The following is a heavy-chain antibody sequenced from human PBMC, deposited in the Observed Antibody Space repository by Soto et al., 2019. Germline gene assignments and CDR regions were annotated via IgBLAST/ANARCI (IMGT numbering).Heavy chain of an antibody. D-gene: IGHD1-1*01. CDR2: IHPSGST. CDR1: DESFSNYY. J-gene: IGHJ5*02. V-gene: IGHV4-34*02. Sequence: QVQLQQWGAGLLKPSETLSLTCAVYDESFSNYYCSWTRQTPGKGLEWIGEIHPSGSTYYNPSLRTRVTIPLAPHHSQFSLKLTSVTAADTAIYYCARGLDQYKGGRPWGQGTLVTVS. CDR3: ARGLDQYKGGRP.